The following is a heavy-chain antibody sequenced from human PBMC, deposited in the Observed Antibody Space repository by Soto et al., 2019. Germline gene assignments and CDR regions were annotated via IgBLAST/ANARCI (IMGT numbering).Heavy chain of an antibody. Sequence: PGGSLRLSCAASGFTFSSYAMSWVRQAPGKGLEWVSAISGSGGSTYYADSVKGRFTISRDNSKNTLYLQMNSLRAEDTAVYYCASIHYGDYVSYYYYGMDVWGQGPTATVSS. J-gene: IGHJ6*02. CDR2: ISGSGGST. CDR1: GFTFSSYA. V-gene: IGHV3-23*01. D-gene: IGHD4-17*01. CDR3: ASIHYGDYVSYYYYGMDV.